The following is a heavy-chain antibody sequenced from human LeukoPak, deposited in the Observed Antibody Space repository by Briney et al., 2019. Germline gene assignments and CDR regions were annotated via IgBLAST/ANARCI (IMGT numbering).Heavy chain of an antibody. Sequence: SETLSLTCAVSGGSISRYYWTWIRQPPGKALEWIGYISYSGSTNYNPSLKSRVTVSVDTSKNQFSLKLSSVTAADTAVYYCASGGMVGDWLPTFGVNNWFDPWGQGTLVTVSS. J-gene: IGHJ5*02. V-gene: IGHV4-59*01. CDR2: ISYSGST. CDR3: ASGGMVGDWLPTFGVNNWFDP. CDR1: GGSISRYY. D-gene: IGHD3-10*02.